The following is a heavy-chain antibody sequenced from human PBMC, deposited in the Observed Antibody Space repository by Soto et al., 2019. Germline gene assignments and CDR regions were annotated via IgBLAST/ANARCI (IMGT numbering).Heavy chain of an antibody. CDR3: ARGYGFYCGREYCDVKYF. CDR2: IIPIFGTA. Sequence: SVKVSCKASGGTFSSYAISWVRQAPGQGLEWMGGIIPIFGTANYAQKFQGRVTITADESTSTAYMELSSLRSEDTAVYYFARGYGFYCGREYCDVKYFWGRGTTVTGS. CDR1: GGTFSSYA. V-gene: IGHV1-69*13. D-gene: IGHD3-10*01. J-gene: IGHJ6*02.